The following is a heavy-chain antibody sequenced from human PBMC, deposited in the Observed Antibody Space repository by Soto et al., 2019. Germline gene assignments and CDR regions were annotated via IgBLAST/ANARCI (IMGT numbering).Heavy chain of an antibody. Sequence: GSLRLSCAASGFTFSSYGMHWVRQAPGKGLEWVAVIWYDGSNKYYADSVKGRFTISRDNSKNTLYLQMNSLRAEDTAVYYCARDSGSSGYDAFDIWGQGTMVTVSS. CDR3: ARDSGSSGYDAFDI. V-gene: IGHV3-33*01. CDR1: GFTFSSYG. CDR2: IWYDGSNK. D-gene: IGHD5-12*01. J-gene: IGHJ3*02.